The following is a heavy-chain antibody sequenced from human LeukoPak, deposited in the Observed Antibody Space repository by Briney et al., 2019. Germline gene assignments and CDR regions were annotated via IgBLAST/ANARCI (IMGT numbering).Heavy chain of an antibody. CDR2: IYYSGST. J-gene: IGHJ4*02. CDR3: ARAGASPAGTSVLRYFDWLPFYYFDY. V-gene: IGHV4-39*07. CDR1: GGSISSSSYY. D-gene: IGHD3-9*01. Sequence: PSETLSLTCTVSGGSISSSSYYWGWIRQPPGKGLEWIGSIYYSGSTYYNPSLKSRVTISVDTSKNQFSLKLSSVTAADTAVYYCARAGASPAGTSVLRYFDWLPFYYFDYWGQGTLVTVSS.